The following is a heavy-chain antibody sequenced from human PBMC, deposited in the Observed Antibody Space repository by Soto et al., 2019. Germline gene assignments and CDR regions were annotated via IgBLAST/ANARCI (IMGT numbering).Heavy chain of an antibody. CDR1: GFTFSSYS. CDR2: ISSSSSYI. CDR3: ERDRTSQAPTNQLLSSFDP. V-gene: IGHV3-21*01. J-gene: IGHJ5*02. D-gene: IGHD2-2*01. Sequence: GGSLRLSCAASGFTFSSYSMNWVRQAPGKGLEWVSSISSSSSYIYYADSVKGRFTISRDNAKNSLYLQMNSLRAEDTAVYYCERDRTSQAPTNQLLSSFDPWGQGTLVTVSS.